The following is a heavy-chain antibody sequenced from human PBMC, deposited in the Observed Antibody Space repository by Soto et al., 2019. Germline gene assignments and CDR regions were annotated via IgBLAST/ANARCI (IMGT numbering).Heavy chain of an antibody. V-gene: IGHV4-39*02. D-gene: IGHD6-13*01. CDR2: IYYSGTT. CDR1: GDSITSNSYF. CDR3: ARVFSDNSSFFDP. J-gene: IGHJ5*02. Sequence: PSETLSLTCTVSGDSITSNSYFWAWIRQPPGKGLEWIGSIYYSGTTYYNPSLKSRVTISVDRSKNHFSLKLSSVTAADTAVYYCARVFSDNSSFFDPWGQGTLVTVSS.